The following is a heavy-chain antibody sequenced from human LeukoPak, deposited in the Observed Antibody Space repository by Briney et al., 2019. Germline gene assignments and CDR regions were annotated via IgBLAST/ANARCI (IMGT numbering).Heavy chain of an antibody. J-gene: IGHJ4*02. D-gene: IGHD3-22*01. V-gene: IGHV4-59*01. CDR3: ARHDSSGYEGDY. CDR2: IYYSGST. CDR1: GGSISSYY. Sequence: SETLSLTCTVSGGSISSYYWSWIRQPPGXXLEWIGYIYYSGSTNYNPSLKSRVTISVDTSKKQFSLKLSSVTAADTAVYYCARHDSSGYEGDYWGQGTLVTVSS.